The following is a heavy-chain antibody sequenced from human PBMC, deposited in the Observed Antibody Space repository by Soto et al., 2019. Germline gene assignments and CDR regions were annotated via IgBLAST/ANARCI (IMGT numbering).Heavy chain of an antibody. J-gene: IGHJ5*02. D-gene: IGHD3-10*01. Sequence: TLSLTCVISGDRVSSNTAGWSWIRQSPSRGLEWLGRTYYRSKWYYDYAVSLKGRITINPDTSRNQFSLQLTSVTPEDTAVYYCAKGGLVRGAFHGWFDPWGQRTVVTVSS. V-gene: IGHV6-1*01. CDR1: GDRVSSNTAG. CDR3: AKGGLVRGAFHGWFDP. CDR2: TYYRSKWYY.